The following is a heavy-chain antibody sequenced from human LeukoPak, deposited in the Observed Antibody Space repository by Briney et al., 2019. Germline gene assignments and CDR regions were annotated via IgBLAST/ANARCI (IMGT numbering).Heavy chain of an antibody. CDR3: ARDFFDSSGYYYPWFDP. CDR1: GYTFTSYA. J-gene: IGHJ5*02. CDR2: INAGSGNT. Sequence: ASVKVSCKASGYTFTSYAMHWVRQAPGQRLEWMGWINAGSGNTKYSQKFQGRVTITRDTSASTAYMELSSLRSEDTAVYYCARDFFDSSGYYYPWFDPWGQGTLVTVSS. V-gene: IGHV1-3*01. D-gene: IGHD3-22*01.